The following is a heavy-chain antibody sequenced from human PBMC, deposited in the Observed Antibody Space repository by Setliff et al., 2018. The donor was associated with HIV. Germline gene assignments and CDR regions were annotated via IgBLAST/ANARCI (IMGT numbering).Heavy chain of an antibody. CDR1: GLTFNRYW. Sequence: PGGSLRLSCVVSGLTFNRYWMSWVRQAPGKGLEWVGFIRSKAYGGTIEYAASVKGRFAISRDDSKSIAYLQMNSLKNEDTAVYYCTPTDYGGSDYWGQGTLVTVS. V-gene: IGHV3-49*04. CDR3: TPTDYGGSDY. CDR2: IRSKAYGGTI. J-gene: IGHJ4*02. D-gene: IGHD4-17*01.